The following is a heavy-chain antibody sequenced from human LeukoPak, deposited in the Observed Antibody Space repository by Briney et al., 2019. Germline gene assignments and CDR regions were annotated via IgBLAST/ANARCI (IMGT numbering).Heavy chain of an antibody. CDR2: IYHSGST. CDR3: ARAMYCSGGSCYSDYYYGMDV. Sequence: PSQTLSLTCAVSGGSISSGGYSWSWIRQPPGKGLVWIGYIYHSGSTYYNPSLKSRVTISVDRSKNQFSLKLSSVTAADTAVYYCARAMYCSGGSCYSDYYYGMDVWGQGTTVTVSS. J-gene: IGHJ6*02. D-gene: IGHD2-15*01. V-gene: IGHV4-30-2*01. CDR1: GGSISSGGYS.